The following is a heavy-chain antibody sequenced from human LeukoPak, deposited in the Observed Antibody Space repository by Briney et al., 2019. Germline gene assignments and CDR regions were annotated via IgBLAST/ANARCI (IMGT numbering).Heavy chain of an antibody. CDR3: ARDYLTAQWLLSGGDY. CDR2: ISSSGSYK. D-gene: IGHD5-12*01. J-gene: IGHJ4*02. V-gene: IGHV3-21*01. CDR1: GFTFSNYS. Sequence: PGGSLRLSCAASGFTFSNYSMNWVRQAPGKGLEWVSSISSSGSYKFYADSVKGRFTISRDNAKNSLSLQMNSLRAEDTAVYYCARDYLTAQWLLSGGDYWGQGTLVTVSS.